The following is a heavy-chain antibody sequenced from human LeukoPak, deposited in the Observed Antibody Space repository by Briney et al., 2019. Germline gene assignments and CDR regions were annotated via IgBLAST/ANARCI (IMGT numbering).Heavy chain of an antibody. CDR3: ARGYFGGNYPKGAYYYYYMDV. Sequence: GASVKVSCKASGGTFRTFAISWVRQAPGQGLEWMGGIIPIFGIPDSAQKFQGRLTITADESTTTAYMELSSLRSEDTAVYYCARGYFGGNYPKGAYYYYYMDVWGKGTTITISS. V-gene: IGHV1-69*01. J-gene: IGHJ6*03. CDR1: GGTFRTFA. CDR2: IIPIFGIP. D-gene: IGHD4-23*01.